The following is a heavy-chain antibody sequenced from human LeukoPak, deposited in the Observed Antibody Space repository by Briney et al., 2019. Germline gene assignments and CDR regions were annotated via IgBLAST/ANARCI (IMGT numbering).Heavy chain of an antibody. D-gene: IGHD3-10*01. CDR2: INHSGST. CDR1: GFTFSSYA. J-gene: IGHJ4*02. V-gene: IGHV4-34*01. CDR3: ARGRPSMVRGVIMSH. Sequence: GSLRLSCAASGFTFSSYAMSWVRQPPGKGLEWIGEINHSGSTNYNPSLKSRVTISVDTSKNQFSLKLSSVTAADTAVYYCARGRPSMVRGVIMSHWGQGTLVTVSS.